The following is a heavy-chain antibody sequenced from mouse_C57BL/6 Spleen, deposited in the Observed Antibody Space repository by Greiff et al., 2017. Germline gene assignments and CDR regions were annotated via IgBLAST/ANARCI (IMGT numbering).Heavy chain of an antibody. Sequence: VQLQQSGAELARPGASVKLSCKASGYTFTSYGISWVKQRTGQGLEWIGEIYPRSGNTYYNEKFKGKATLTADKSSSTAYMELRSLTSEDSAVYFCAREGAYYDYPRGYFDVWGTGTTVTVSS. CDR1: GYTFTSYG. V-gene: IGHV1-81*01. CDR2: IYPRSGNT. CDR3: AREGAYYDYPRGYFDV. D-gene: IGHD2-4*01. J-gene: IGHJ1*03.